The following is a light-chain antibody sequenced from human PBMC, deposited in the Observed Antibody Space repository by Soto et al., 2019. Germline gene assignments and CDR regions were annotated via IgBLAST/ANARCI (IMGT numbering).Light chain of an antibody. CDR2: GAS. CDR1: QSVSSN. V-gene: IGKV3-15*01. J-gene: IGKJ4*01. Sequence: EIVLTQSPATLSLSPGESAALSCRASQSVSSNLAWYQQKPGQAPRLLVHGASTRATGIPARFSGSGSGTEFTLTICSLQSEDSAVYYCHQYNNWLALTFGGGTKVDIK. CDR3: HQYNNWLALT.